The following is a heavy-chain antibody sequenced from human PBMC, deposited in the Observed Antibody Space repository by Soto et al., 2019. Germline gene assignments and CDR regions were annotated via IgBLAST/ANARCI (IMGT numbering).Heavy chain of an antibody. J-gene: IGHJ5*02. CDR3: ARGPRYCSSTSCFSGVTWFDP. CDR2: ISSYNGNT. CDR1: GYTFTSYG. Sequence: SVKVSCKASGYTFTSYGISWVRQAPGQGLEWMGWISSYNGNTNYAQKVQGRVTMTTDTSASTTYMELRSLRSDDTAVYYCARGPRYCSSTSCFSGVTWFDPWGQGTLVTVSS. V-gene: IGHV1-18*04. D-gene: IGHD2-2*01.